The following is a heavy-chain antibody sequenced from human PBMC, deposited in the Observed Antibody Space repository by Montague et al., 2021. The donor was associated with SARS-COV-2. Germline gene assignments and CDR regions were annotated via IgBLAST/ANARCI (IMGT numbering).Heavy chain of an antibody. CDR1: GFSISSGFY. CDR2: VYHSGYT. D-gene: IGHD5-12*01. J-gene: IGHJ4*02. Sequence: SETRSLTCSVSGFSISSGFYWAWIRQSPGKGPEWIGTVYHSGYTHYNPSLKGRVTVSIDTSKNQFSLTVTSVTAADTAVYFCARRGYTGSDYFDYWGQGTLVTVSP. CDR3: ARRGYTGSDYFDY. V-gene: IGHV4-38-2*01.